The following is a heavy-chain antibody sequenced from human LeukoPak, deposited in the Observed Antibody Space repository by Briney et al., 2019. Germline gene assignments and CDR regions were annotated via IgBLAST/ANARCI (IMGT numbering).Heavy chain of an antibody. CDR1: GFTFSSYG. Sequence: GGTLRLSCAASGFTFSSYGMSWVRQAPGKGLEWVSAISGSGGSTYYADSVKARFTISRDNSKNTLYLQMNSLRAEDTAVYYCAKDLYDILTGYYMGDAFDIWGQGTMVTVSS. J-gene: IGHJ3*02. V-gene: IGHV3-23*01. CDR2: ISGSGGST. D-gene: IGHD3-9*01. CDR3: AKDLYDILTGYYMGDAFDI.